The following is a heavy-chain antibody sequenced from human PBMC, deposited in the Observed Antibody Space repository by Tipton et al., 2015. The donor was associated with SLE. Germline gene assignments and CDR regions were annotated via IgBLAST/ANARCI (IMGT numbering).Heavy chain of an antibody. CDR3: AKGGGAAAGNQYFQH. CDR2: IKQDGSEK. CDR1: GFTFSSYW. Sequence: SLRLSCAASGFTFSSYWMSWVRQAPGKGLEWVANIKQDGSEKYYVDSVKGRFTISRDNAKNSLYLQMNSLRAEDTAVYYCAKGGGAAAGNQYFQHWGQGTLVTVSS. D-gene: IGHD6-13*01. J-gene: IGHJ1*01. V-gene: IGHV3-7*05.